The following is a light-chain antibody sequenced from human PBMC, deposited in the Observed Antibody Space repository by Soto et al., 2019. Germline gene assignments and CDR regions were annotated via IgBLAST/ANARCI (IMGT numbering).Light chain of an antibody. Sequence: DIQRTQSPSSLSASVGDRVPITCRASQSISSYLNWYQKKPGKAPKILIYAASSLQSGVPSRFSGSGSGTDFNLTISSLQTEDFATYYCQQSYSTTRTFGPGTKVDIK. V-gene: IGKV1-39*01. CDR3: QQSYSTTRT. CDR1: QSISSY. CDR2: AAS. J-gene: IGKJ3*01.